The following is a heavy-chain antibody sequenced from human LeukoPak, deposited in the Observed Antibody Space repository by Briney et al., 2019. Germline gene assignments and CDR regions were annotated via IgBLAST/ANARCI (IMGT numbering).Heavy chain of an antibody. CDR1: GYTFTTYY. D-gene: IGHD3-10*01. J-gene: IGHJ6*04. CDR2: ISLGVGST. V-gene: IGHV1-46*01. Sequence: GASVKVSCKASGYTFTTYYMYWVRQAPGQGLEWMGIISLGVGSTNYAQKFQGRITMTRDMSTSTVYMELSSLRSEDTAVYYCARFPRSGLGVWGKGTTVTVSS. CDR3: ARFPRSGLGV.